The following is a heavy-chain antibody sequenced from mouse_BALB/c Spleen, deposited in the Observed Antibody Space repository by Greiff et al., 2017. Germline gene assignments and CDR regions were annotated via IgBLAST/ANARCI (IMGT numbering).Heavy chain of an antibody. D-gene: IGHD1-1*02. V-gene: IGHV7-1*02. CDR1: GYTFSDFY. CDR3: ARVWRWYFDV. Sequence: EVQVLESGAGLVQPGGSVRLSCATSGYTFSDFYMEWVRQPPGKRLEWIAASRNEANDYTTEYSATVKGRFIVSRDTSQSILYLQMNALRAEDTAVYYCARVWRWYFDVWGAGTTVTVSS. J-gene: IGHJ1*01. CDR2: SRNEANDYTT.